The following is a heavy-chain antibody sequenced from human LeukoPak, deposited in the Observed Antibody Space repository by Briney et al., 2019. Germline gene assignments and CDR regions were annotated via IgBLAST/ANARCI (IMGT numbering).Heavy chain of an antibody. CDR2: IWYDGSNK. CDR1: GFTFSSYG. V-gene: IGHV3-33*06. CDR3: AKGKWELWRYFDY. J-gene: IGHJ4*02. Sequence: PGRSLRLSCAASGFTFSSYGMHWVRQAPGKGLEWVAVIWYDGSNKYYADSVKGRFTISRDNSKNTLYPQMNSLRAEDTAVYYCAKGKWELWRYFDYWGQGTLVTVSS. D-gene: IGHD1-26*01.